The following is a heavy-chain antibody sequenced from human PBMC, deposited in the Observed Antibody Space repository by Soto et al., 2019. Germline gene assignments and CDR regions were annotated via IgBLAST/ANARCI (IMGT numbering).Heavy chain of an antibody. V-gene: IGHV3-48*03. Sequence: GGSLRLSCAASGFTFSSYEINWVRQAPGKGLEWVSYISSSGITIYYAVSVKGRFTISRDIAKNSLYLKRNSLRAEDSAVYYCARPGENSFDIWGQGTMVTVSS. CDR2: ISSSGITI. J-gene: IGHJ3*02. CDR1: GFTFSSYE. CDR3: ARPGENSFDI.